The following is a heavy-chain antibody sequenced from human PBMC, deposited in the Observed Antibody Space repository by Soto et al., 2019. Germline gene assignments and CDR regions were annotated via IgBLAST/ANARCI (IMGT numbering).Heavy chain of an antibody. CDR1: GESVSSHSAA. J-gene: IGHJ4*02. Sequence: QTLSLTCAISGESVSSHSAAWNWIRHSPSRGLEWLGRTYYRSKWYKDYAVSMRSRITINPDTTKNQFSLQLNSATPEDTAVYYCATWRFDYWGQGTLVTVSS. CDR3: ATWRFDY. V-gene: IGHV6-1*01. CDR2: TYYRSKWYK.